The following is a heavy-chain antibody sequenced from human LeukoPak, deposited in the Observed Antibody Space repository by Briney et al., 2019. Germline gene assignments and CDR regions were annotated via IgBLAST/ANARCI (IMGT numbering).Heavy chain of an antibody. CDR1: GFTFSYYG. CDR3: AKVLTWFGELLSGYYYYGMDV. Sequence: GRSLRLSCAASGFTFSYYGLHWVRQAPGKGLEWVALISYDGSNKDYADSVKGRFTISRDNSKNTLYLQMNSLRAEDTAVYYCAKVLTWFGELLSGYYYYGMDVWGQGTTVTVSS. J-gene: IGHJ6*02. D-gene: IGHD3-10*01. V-gene: IGHV3-30*18. CDR2: ISYDGSNK.